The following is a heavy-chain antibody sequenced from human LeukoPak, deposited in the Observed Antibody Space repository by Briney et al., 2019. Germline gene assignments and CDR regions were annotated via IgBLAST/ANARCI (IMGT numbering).Heavy chain of an antibody. D-gene: IGHD3-10*01. Sequence: SETLSLTCAVYGGSFGGYYWSWIRQPPGKGLEWIGEINDSGSSNYIPSLKSRVTISVDTSKNQFSLKLSSVTAADTAVYYCARRWGSGGFDYWGQGTLVTVSS. CDR3: ARRWGSGGFDY. CDR1: GGSFGGYY. J-gene: IGHJ4*02. CDR2: INDSGSS. V-gene: IGHV4-34*01.